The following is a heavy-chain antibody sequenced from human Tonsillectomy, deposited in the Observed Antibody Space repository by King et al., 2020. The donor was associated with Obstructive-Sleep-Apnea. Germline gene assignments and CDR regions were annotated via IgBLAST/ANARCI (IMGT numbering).Heavy chain of an antibody. V-gene: IGHV4-39*07. D-gene: IGHD1-26*01. J-gene: IGHJ4*02. CDR3: ARDPYSYFDY. CDR2: IYSIGSN. CDR1: CGSISSSNDY. Sequence: LQLQESGPGLVKPSETLSLTCTVSCGSISSSNDYWTWIRQPPGKGLEGIGSIYSIGSNYYNPSLKSRVTMSVDTSKNQFSLKLTSVTAADTAVYYCARDPYSYFDYWGQGTLVTVSS.